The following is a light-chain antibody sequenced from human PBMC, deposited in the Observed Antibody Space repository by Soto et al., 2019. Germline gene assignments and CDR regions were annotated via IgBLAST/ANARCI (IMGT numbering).Light chain of an antibody. V-gene: IGLV1-51*01. CDR3: GSWDSSLSAYV. Sequence: QSVLTQPPSVSAAPGQKVTISCCGSSSNIGGNSVSWYQQLPGTAPKLLIYDDNKRPSGIPDRFSGSKSGTSATLGITGFQTGDEADYYCGSWDSSLSAYVFGTGTQVTVL. J-gene: IGLJ1*01. CDR2: DDN. CDR1: SSNIGGNS.